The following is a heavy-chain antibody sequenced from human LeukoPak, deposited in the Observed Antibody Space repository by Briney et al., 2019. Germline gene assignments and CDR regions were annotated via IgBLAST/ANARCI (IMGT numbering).Heavy chain of an antibody. CDR3: ARVTSIYYYYYMDV. D-gene: IGHD1-1*01. V-gene: IGHV3-21*01. CDR2: ISSSSSYI. CDR1: GFTFSSYS. Sequence: PGGSLRLSCAASGFTFSSYSMNWVRQAPGKGLEWVSSISSSSSYIYYADSVKGRFTISRDNAKNSLYLQMNSLRAEDTAVYYCARVTSIYYYYYMDVWGNGTTVTVSS. J-gene: IGHJ6*03.